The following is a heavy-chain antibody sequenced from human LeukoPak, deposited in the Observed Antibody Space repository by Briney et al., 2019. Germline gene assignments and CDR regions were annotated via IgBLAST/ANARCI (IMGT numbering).Heavy chain of an antibody. J-gene: IGHJ3*01. V-gene: IGHV3-23*01. CDR3: ARDSSPYCGDDCYFDAFDL. CDR2: ISGSGGST. CDR1: GFTFSSYA. Sequence: PGGSLRLSCAASGFTFSSYAMSWIRQAPGKGLEWVSAISGSGGSTYYADSVKGRFTISRDNSKNTLYLQMNSLRAEDTAVYYCARDSSPYCGDDCYFDAFDLWGQGTMVTVSS. D-gene: IGHD2-21*02.